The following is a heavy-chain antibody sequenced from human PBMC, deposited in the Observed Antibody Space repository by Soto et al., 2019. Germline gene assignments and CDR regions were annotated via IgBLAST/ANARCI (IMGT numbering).Heavy chain of an antibody. V-gene: IGHV3-23*01. CDR1: GFTFSSYA. CDR3: AKAPRQWLVPGAFDI. Sequence: GGSLRLSCAASGFTFSSYAMSCGRRAPGRGLEGGSASSGSGGSTYYADSVKGRFTISRDNSKNQLYLQMNSLRAVDTAVYYCAKAPRQWLVPGAFDIWGQGKPVTAS. J-gene: IGHJ3*02. D-gene: IGHD6-19*01. CDR2: SSGSGGST.